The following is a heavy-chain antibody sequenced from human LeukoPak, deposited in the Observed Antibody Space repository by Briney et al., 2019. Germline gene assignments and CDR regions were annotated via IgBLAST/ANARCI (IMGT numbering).Heavy chain of an antibody. J-gene: IGHJ4*02. Sequence: GGSLRLSCAASGFTFSSYVMSWVRQAPGKGLEWVSVISGSGGDAYYADSVKGRFIISRDNSENTLYLQMYSLRAEDTALYHCAKFFDPSGGASGWTWTMDYWGQGTLVSVSS. D-gene: IGHD6-25*01. CDR1: GFTFSSYV. CDR3: AKFFDPSGGASGWTWTMDY. V-gene: IGHV3-23*01. CDR2: ISGSGGDA.